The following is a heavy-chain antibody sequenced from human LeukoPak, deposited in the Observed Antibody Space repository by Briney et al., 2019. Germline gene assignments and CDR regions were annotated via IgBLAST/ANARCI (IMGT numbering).Heavy chain of an antibody. CDR3: AGGRDGYNFRFDY. CDR1: GGTFSSYA. D-gene: IGHD5-24*01. V-gene: IGHV1-69*05. Sequence: SVKVSCKASGGTFSSYAISWVRQAPGQGLEWMGGIIPIFGTANYAQKFQGRVTITTDESTSTAYMELSSLRSEDTAVYYCAGGRDGYNFRFDYWGQGTLVTVSS. CDR2: IIPIFGTA. J-gene: IGHJ4*02.